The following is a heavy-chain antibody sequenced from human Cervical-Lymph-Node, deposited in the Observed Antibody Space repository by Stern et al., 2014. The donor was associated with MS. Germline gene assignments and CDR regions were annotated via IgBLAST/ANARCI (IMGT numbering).Heavy chain of an antibody. J-gene: IGHJ5*02. CDR1: GSSISGYY. V-gene: IGHV4-59*01. CDR2: IYNRGNT. CDR3: VWSGDYGNRFDP. D-gene: IGHD2-21*02. Sequence: VQLEESGPGLVTPSETLSLTCTVSGSSISGYYWSWIRQPPGKGLEWIDYIYNRGNTKCNPSLASRVSISIDTSKNQFSLKLHSVTAADTAVYYCVWSGDYGNRFDPWGQGTLVSVSS.